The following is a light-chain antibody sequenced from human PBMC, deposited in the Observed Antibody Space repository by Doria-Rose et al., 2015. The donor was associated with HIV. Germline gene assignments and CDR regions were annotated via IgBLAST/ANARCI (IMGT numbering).Light chain of an antibody. J-gene: IGKJ1*01. Sequence: EIVLTQSPGTLSLSPGERATLSCRASQSFSSTYLAWYQQTPGQAPSLLIYDGSTRATGIPDRFSASGSGTDFTLTINRLEPEDFALYYGHQYGTSWTFGQGTKVEI. CDR1: QSFSSTY. CDR2: DGS. CDR3: HQYGTSWT. V-gene: IGKV3-20*01.